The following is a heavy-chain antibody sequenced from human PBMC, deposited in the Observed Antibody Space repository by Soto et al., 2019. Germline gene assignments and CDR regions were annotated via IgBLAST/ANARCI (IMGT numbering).Heavy chain of an antibody. Sequence: XSVKVSCKSSGSTFTGYYMNLVRQAPGQGLEWMGIINPSGGSTSYAQKFQGRVTMTRDTSTSTVYMELSSLRSEDTAVYYCARANGEYGGYYYFDYWGQGTLVTVSS. V-gene: IGHV1-46*01. D-gene: IGHD4-17*01. CDR3: ARANGEYGGYYYFDY. CDR1: GSTFTGYY. J-gene: IGHJ4*02. CDR2: INPSGGST.